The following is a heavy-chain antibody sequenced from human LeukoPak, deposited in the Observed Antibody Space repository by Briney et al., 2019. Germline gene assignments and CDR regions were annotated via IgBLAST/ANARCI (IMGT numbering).Heavy chain of an antibody. V-gene: IGHV1-2*06. CDR3: ARGASVVVVAAHRSWNP. CDR1: GYTFTGYY. D-gene: IGHD2-15*01. J-gene: IGHJ5*02. Sequence: ASVKVSCKASGYTFTGYYMHWVRQAPGQGFEWMGRINPNSGGTNYAQKFQGRVTMTRDTSISTAYMELSRLRSDDTAVYYCARGASVVVVAAHRSWNPWGQGTLVTVSS. CDR2: INPNSGGT.